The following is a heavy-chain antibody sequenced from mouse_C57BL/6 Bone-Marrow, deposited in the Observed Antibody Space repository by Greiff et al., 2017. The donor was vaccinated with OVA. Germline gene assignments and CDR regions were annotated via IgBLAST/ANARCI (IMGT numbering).Heavy chain of an antibody. Sequence: LQQSGAELVRPGSSVKLSCKASYFAFMASAMHWVKQRPGHGLAWIGSFTMYSDATEYSENFQGKATLTANTSSSTAYMELSSLTSEDSAVYYCADLSWDYWGQGTSVTVSS. J-gene: IGHJ4*01. V-gene: IGHV1-49*01. CDR1: YFAFMASA. CDR2: FTMYSDAT. CDR3: ADLSWDY.